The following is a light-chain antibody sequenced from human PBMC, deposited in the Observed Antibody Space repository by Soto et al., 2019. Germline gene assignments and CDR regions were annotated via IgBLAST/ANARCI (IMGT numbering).Light chain of an antibody. CDR2: TNN. CDR1: SSNIGAGYD. CDR3: KSNVSTLSGYV. Sequence: QSVLTQPPSVSGTPGQRVTISRTASSSNIGAGYDVHWYLQLPGTAPKLLVFTNNNRPSGVPARLPGSNSGTSASLVITGRQAKDEADYCCKSNVSTLSGYVLGTGPKVTV. V-gene: IGLV1-40*01. J-gene: IGLJ1*01.